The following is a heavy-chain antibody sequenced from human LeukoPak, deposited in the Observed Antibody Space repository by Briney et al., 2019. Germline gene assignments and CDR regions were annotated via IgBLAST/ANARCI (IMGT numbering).Heavy chain of an antibody. Sequence: PSETLSLTCAVYGGSFSGYYWSWIRQPPGKGLEWIGYIYYSGSTNYNPSLKSRVTISVDTSKNQFSLTLSSVTAADTAVYYCARVRVPFPRLIAVAGTGWYFDLWGRGTLVTVSS. D-gene: IGHD6-19*01. CDR3: ARVRVPFPRLIAVAGTGWYFDL. CDR2: IYYSGST. J-gene: IGHJ2*01. CDR1: GGSFSGYY. V-gene: IGHV4-59*01.